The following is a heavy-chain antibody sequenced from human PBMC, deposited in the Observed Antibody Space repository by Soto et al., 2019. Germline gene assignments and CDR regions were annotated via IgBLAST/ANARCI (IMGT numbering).Heavy chain of an antibody. Sequence: EVQLVESGGGLVQPGGSLRLSCAASGFTFSDHYMDWVRQSPGKGLEWVGRIRNRANSHTTVYAASVKGRFTISRDDSKTSVFLEMNSLKTEDTAVYYCATLERIVGGTWDYWGQGTLVTVSS. D-gene: IGHD1-26*01. CDR3: ATLERIVGGTWDY. J-gene: IGHJ4*02. CDR1: GFTFSDHY. CDR2: IRNRANSHTT. V-gene: IGHV3-72*01.